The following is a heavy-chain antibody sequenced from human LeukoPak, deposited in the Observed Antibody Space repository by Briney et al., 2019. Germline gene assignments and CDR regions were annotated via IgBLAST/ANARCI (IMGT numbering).Heavy chain of an antibody. V-gene: IGHV3-21*01. Sequence: PAGSLTLSCAASGFTFSSYSMNWVRQAPGKGLEWVSSISNSSSYIYYADSVKGRFTISRDNAKNSLYLQMKSLRAEDTAVYYCARTQWFGDPTAEREAFDIWGQGTMVTVSS. J-gene: IGHJ3*02. CDR3: ARTQWFGDPTAEREAFDI. CDR1: GFTFSSYS. CDR2: ISNSSSYI. D-gene: IGHD3-10*01.